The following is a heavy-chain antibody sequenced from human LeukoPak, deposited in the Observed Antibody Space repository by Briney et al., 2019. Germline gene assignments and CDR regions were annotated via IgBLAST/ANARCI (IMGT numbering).Heavy chain of an antibody. CDR2: ISYDGSNK. CDR3: ARGLRITIREIAAAAPGAFDI. V-gene: IGHV3-30-3*01. D-gene: IGHD6-13*01. J-gene: IGHJ3*02. CDR1: GFTFSSYA. Sequence: GGSLRLSCAASGFTFSSYAMHWVRRAPGKGLEWVAVISYDGSNKYYADSVKGRFTISRDNSKNTLYLQMNSLRAEDTAVYYCARGLRITIREIAAAAPGAFDIWGQGTMVTVSS.